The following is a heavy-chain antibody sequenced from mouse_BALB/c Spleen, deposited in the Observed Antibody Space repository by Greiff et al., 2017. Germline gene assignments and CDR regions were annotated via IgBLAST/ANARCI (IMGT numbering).Heavy chain of an antibody. CDR2: INPNNGGT. CDR1: GYTFTEYT. V-gene: IGHV1-18*01. J-gene: IGHJ3*01. Sequence: VQLKESGPELVKPGASVKISCKTSGYTFTEYTMHWVKQSHGKSLEWIGGINPNNGGTSYNQKFKGKATLTVDKSSSTAYMELRSLTSEDSAVYYCARSTMITTSWFAYWGQGTLVTVSA. D-gene: IGHD2-4*01. CDR3: ARSTMITTSWFAY.